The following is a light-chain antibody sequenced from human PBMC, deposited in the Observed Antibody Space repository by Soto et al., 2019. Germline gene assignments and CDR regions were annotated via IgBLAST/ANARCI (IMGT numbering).Light chain of an antibody. CDR2: GAS. J-gene: IGKJ5*01. CDR1: QSVTSNY. Sequence: EIVLTQSPGTLSLSPGERATLSCRASQSVTSNYLAWYQQKPGQAPRALIYGASHRATGIPDRFSGSGSGTDFTLIITRLQSEDFAVYYCHQYGSTPTFGQGTRLDIK. V-gene: IGKV3-20*01. CDR3: HQYGSTPT.